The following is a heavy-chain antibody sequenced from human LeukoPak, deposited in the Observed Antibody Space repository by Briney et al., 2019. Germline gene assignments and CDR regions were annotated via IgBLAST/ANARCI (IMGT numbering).Heavy chain of an antibody. CDR1: GGSFSGYY. CDR2: INHSGST. CDR3: AREPAYCGGDCYSNYFDY. Sequence: SETLSLTCAVYGGSFSGYYWSWIRQPPGKGLEWIGEINHSGSTNYNPSLKSRVTISVDTSKNQFSLKLSSVTAADTAVYYCAREPAYCGGDCYSNYFDYWGQGTLVTVSS. D-gene: IGHD2-21*01. V-gene: IGHV4-34*01. J-gene: IGHJ4*02.